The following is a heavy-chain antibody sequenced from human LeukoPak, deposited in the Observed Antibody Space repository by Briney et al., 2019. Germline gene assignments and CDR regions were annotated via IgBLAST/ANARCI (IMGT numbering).Heavy chain of an antibody. V-gene: IGHV3-23*01. CDR1: GFTFSSYA. J-gene: IGHJ3*02. CDR3: TTRRPDAFDI. Sequence: GGSLRLSCAASGFTFSSYATSWVRQAPGKGLEWVSAISGSGGSTYYADSVKGRFTISRDNSKNTLYLQMNSLKTEDTAVYYCTTRRPDAFDIWGQGTMVTVSS. CDR2: ISGSGGST.